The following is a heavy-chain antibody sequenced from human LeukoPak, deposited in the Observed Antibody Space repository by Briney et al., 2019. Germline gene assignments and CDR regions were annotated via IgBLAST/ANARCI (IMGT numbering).Heavy chain of an antibody. CDR2: ISTDGYTT. CDR1: GLAFSAYK. D-gene: IGHD5-18*01. Sequence: GGSLRLSCAASGLAFSAYKMHWVRQAPRKGLVWVSRISTDGYTTDYADFVQGRFTASRDNTKNTWSLEMNSLRVEDTAVYYCAREDTALVIAYWGQGTLVTVSS. J-gene: IGHJ4*02. CDR3: AREDTALVIAY. V-gene: IGHV3-74*01.